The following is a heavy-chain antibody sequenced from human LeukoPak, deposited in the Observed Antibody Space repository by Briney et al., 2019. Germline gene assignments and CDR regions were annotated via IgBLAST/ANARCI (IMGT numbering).Heavy chain of an antibody. Sequence: GGSLRLSCAASGFTFSSYSMNWVRQAPGKGLEWVSSISSSSSYIYYADSVKGRFTISRDNAKNSLYLQMNSLRAEDTAVYYCARDRNGDYQRDHDAFDIWGQGTMVTVSS. CDR2: ISSSSSYI. CDR1: GFTFSSYS. J-gene: IGHJ3*02. D-gene: IGHD4-17*01. V-gene: IGHV3-21*01. CDR3: ARDRNGDYQRDHDAFDI.